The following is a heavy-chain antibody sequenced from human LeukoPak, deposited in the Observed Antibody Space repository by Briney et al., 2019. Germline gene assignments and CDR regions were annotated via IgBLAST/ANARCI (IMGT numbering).Heavy chain of an antibody. CDR3: AKVTNYYGSGSRTHYYYYGMDV. CDR1: GFTFSSYA. D-gene: IGHD3-10*01. CDR2: ISGSGAST. Sequence: GGSLRLSCAASGFTFSSYAMSWVRQAPGQGLEWVSAISGSGASTYYADSVKGRFTISRDNSNNTLYLQMNSLRAEDTAVYYCAKVTNYYGSGSRTHYYYYGMDVWGQGTTVTVSS. J-gene: IGHJ6*02. V-gene: IGHV3-23*01.